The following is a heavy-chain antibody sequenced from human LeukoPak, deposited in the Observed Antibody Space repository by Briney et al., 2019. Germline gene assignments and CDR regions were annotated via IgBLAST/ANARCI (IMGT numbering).Heavy chain of an antibody. CDR2: IYYSGST. D-gene: IGHD6-13*01. J-gene: IGHJ4*02. Sequence: SETLSLTCTVSGGSISSYYWSWIRQPPGKGLEWIGYIYYSGSTNYNPSLKSRVTISVDTSKNQFSLKLSSVTAADTAVYCCARAHSSSWYSYYFDYWGQGTLVTVSP. V-gene: IGHV4-59*08. CDR1: GGSISSYY. CDR3: ARAHSSSWYSYYFDY.